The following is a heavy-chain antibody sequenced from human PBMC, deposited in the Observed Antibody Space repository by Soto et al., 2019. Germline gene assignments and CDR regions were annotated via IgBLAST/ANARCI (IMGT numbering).Heavy chain of an antibody. Sequence: QVQLQESGPGLVKPSQTLSLTCTVASGSNSSGDYYWSWIRQPPGKGLEWIGYVYHTGRDYYEPSLKTRTTISIDPSKNKFSLKLNSVTAADTAVYYCARSMVRGGWFDPWGQGTLVTVSS. J-gene: IGHJ5*02. D-gene: IGHD3-10*01. CDR3: ARSMVRGGWFDP. CDR1: SGSNSSGDYY. V-gene: IGHV4-30-4*01. CDR2: VYHTGRD.